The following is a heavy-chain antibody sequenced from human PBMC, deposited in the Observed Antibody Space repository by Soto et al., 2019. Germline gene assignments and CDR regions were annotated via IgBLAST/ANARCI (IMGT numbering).Heavy chain of an antibody. CDR2: IYHSGST. CDR1: GYSISSGYY. Sequence: SETLSLTCAVSGYSISSGYYWGWIRQPPGKGLEWIGSIYHSGSTYYNPSLKSRVTISVDTSKNQLSLKLGSVTAADTAVYYCARVAPYYYDSSGYFPFDYWGQGTLVTVSS. CDR3: ARVAPYYYDSSGYFPFDY. J-gene: IGHJ4*02. D-gene: IGHD3-22*01. V-gene: IGHV4-38-2*01.